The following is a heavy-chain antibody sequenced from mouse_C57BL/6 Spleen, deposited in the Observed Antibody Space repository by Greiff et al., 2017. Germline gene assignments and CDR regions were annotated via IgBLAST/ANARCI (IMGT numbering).Heavy chain of an antibody. CDR3: ARMRDAGAWFAY. CDR2: IYPGSGST. CDR1: GYTFTSYW. D-gene: IGHD3-3*01. V-gene: IGHV1-55*01. Sequence: QVQLQQSGAELVKPGASVKMSCKASGYTFTSYWITWVKQRPGQGLEWIGDIYPGSGSTNYNEKFKSKATLTVDTSSSTAYMQLSSLTSEDSAVDYGARMRDAGAWFAYWGQGTLVTVSA. J-gene: IGHJ3*01.